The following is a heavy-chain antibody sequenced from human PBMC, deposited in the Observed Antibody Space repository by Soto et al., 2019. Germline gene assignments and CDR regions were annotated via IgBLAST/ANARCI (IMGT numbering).Heavy chain of an antibody. D-gene: IGHD3-22*01. J-gene: IGHJ4*02. Sequence: ASVKVSCKASGYTFTSYAMHWVRQAPGQRLEWMGWINAGNGNTKYSQKFQGRVTITRDTSAGTAYMELSSLRSEDTAVYYCARVNYDSSGPIIFDYWGQGTLVTVSS. CDR3: ARVNYDSSGPIIFDY. CDR1: GYTFTSYA. V-gene: IGHV1-3*01. CDR2: INAGNGNT.